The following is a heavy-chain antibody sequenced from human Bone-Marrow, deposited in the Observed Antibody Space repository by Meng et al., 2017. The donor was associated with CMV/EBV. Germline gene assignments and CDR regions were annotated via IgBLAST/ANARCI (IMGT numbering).Heavy chain of an antibody. CDR2: TYYRSKWYN. D-gene: IGHD6-13*01. CDR1: GDSVSSNSAA. CDR3: ARDGGSRWYVSGAFDI. V-gene: IGHV6-1*01. Sequence: SETLSLTCAISGDSVSSNSAAWNWIRQSPSRGLEWLGRTYYRSKWYNDYAVSVKSRITINPDTSKNQFSLKLNSVTAADTAVYYCARDGGSRWYVSGAFDIWGLGTMVTVSS. J-gene: IGHJ3*02.